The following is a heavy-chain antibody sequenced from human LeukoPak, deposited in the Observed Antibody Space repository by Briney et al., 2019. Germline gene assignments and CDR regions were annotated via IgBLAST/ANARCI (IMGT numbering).Heavy chain of an antibody. D-gene: IGHD3-16*02. CDR1: GFTFSSYW. V-gene: IGHV3-7*04. CDR2: IKQDGSQK. J-gene: IGHJ4*02. CDR3: ARDTEFSFDY. Sequence: SGGSLRLSCAASGFTFSSYWMSWVPQAPGKGLEWVANIKQDGSQKNYVDSVRGRFTISRDNAKSSLYLQMNSLRADDTAVYYCARDTEFSFDYWGQGTLVTVSS.